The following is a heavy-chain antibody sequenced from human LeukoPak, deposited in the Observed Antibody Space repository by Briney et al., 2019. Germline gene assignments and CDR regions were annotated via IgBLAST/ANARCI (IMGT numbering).Heavy chain of an antibody. CDR2: ISGSGGST. D-gene: IGHD2-15*01. CDR3: AKDHFPPPPGGGSLPNAFDI. V-gene: IGHV3-23*01. Sequence: GGSLRLSCAASGFTFSSYAMSWVRQAPGKGLEWVSAISGSGGSTYYADSVKGRFTISRDNSKNTLYLQMNSLRAEDTAVYYCAKDHFPPPPGGGSLPNAFDIWGQGTMVTVSS. CDR1: GFTFSSYA. J-gene: IGHJ3*02.